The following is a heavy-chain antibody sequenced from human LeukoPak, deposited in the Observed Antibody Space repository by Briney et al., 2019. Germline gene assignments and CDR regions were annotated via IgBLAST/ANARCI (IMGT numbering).Heavy chain of an antibody. D-gene: IGHD5-18*01. CDR1: GGSISSYY. CDR3: ARLRTAMVTAAFDY. V-gene: IGHV4-59*08. J-gene: IGHJ4*02. CDR2: IHYSGST. Sequence: PSETLSLTCTVSGGSISSYYWSCIRQPPGKGLEWIGYIHYSGSTNYNPSLKSRVTISVDTSKNQFSLKLSSVTAADTAVYYCARLRTAMVTAAFDYWGQGTLVTVSS.